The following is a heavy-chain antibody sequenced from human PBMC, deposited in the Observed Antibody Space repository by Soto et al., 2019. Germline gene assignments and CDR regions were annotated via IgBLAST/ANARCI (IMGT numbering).Heavy chain of an antibody. J-gene: IGHJ5*02. CDR3: ARDTGNAYSSSWYPTYWFVP. CDR1: GYTFTSYG. Sequence: QVQLVQSGAEVKKPGASVKVSCKASGYTFTSYGISWVRQAPGQGLEWMGWISAYNGNTNYAQKLQGRVTMTTDTSTCTAYMELRSLRSDDTAVYYCARDTGNAYSSSWYPTYWFVPWGQGTLVTVSS. V-gene: IGHV1-18*01. CDR2: ISAYNGNT. D-gene: IGHD6-13*01.